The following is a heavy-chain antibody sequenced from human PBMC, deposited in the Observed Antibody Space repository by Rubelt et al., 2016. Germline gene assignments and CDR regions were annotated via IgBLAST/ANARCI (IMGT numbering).Heavy chain of an antibody. J-gene: IGHJ4*02. Sequence: QVHLVQSAIEVKKPGASVKISCKTSGYTFTTYGIIWVRRAPGQGLEWMGWIIPILGIANYAQKFQGRVTITADKSTSTAYMELSSLRSEDTAVYYCASLQYSSGWYSDYWGQGTLVTVSS. V-gene: IGHV1-69*04. D-gene: IGHD6-19*01. CDR3: ASLQYSSGWYSDY. CDR2: IIPILGIA. CDR1: GYTFTTYG.